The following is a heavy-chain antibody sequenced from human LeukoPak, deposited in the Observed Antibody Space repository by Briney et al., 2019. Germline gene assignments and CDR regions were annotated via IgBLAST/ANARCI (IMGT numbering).Heavy chain of an antibody. Sequence: GGSLRLSCAVSGFTVSSNYMSWVRQAPGTGLEWVSVIYSGGSTDYADSVKGRFTISRDNSKNTLFLQMNSLRAEDTAVYYCAKDRGSYGSDFDYWGQGTLVTVSS. D-gene: IGHD1-26*01. CDR1: GFTVSSNY. CDR2: IYSGGST. V-gene: IGHV3-66*01. J-gene: IGHJ4*02. CDR3: AKDRGSYGSDFDY.